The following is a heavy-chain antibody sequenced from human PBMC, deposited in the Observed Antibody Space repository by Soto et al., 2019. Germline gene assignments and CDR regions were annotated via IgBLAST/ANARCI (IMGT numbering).Heavy chain of an antibody. D-gene: IGHD3-22*01. V-gene: IGHV1-18*01. Sequence: ASVKVSCKASGGTFSSYAISWVRQAPGQGLEWMGWISAYNGNTNYAQKHQGRVTMTTDTSTSTAYMELRSLRSVDTAVYYCARDTYYDTSGYPATYYYYSMDVWGQGTTVTVSS. CDR2: ISAYNGNT. CDR3: ARDTYYDTSGYPATYYYYSMDV. CDR1: GGTFSSYA. J-gene: IGHJ6*02.